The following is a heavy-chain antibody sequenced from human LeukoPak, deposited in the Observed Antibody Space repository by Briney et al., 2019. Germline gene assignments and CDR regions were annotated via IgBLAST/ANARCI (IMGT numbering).Heavy chain of an antibody. CDR3: ARVDGDYGVFDY. D-gene: IGHD4-17*01. CDR1: GYSLRSYD. V-gene: IGHV1-8*01. J-gene: IGHJ4*02. CDR2: MNPKSGYT. Sequence: ASVKVSCKASGYSLRSYDINWVRQATGQGLEWMGWMNPKSGYTGYAQKFQGRVAMTRDMSTSTVYMELSSLRSEDTAVYYCARVDGDYGVFDYWGQGTLVTVSS.